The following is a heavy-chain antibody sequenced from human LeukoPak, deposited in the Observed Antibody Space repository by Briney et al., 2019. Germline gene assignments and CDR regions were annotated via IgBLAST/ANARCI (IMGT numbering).Heavy chain of an antibody. Sequence: GGSLRLSCAASEFTFTNYAMSWARQAPGEGLEWVSAMSSSGAVTSYANSVRGRFTISRDNSKNTVYLQMNSLTAEDTAIYYCARNRHDSARLPFDPWGQGTLVTVSS. J-gene: IGHJ5*02. CDR3: ARNRHDSARLPFDP. CDR2: MSSSGAVT. V-gene: IGHV3-23*01. CDR1: EFTFTNYA. D-gene: IGHD3-22*01.